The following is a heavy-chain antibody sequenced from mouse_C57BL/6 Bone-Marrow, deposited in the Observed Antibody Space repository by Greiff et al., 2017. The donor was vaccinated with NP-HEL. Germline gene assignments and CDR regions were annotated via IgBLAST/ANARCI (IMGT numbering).Heavy chain of an antibody. CDR3: ARSGDYDDAY. CDR2: IDPSDIYT. Sequence: QVQLQQPGAELVKPGASVKLSCKASGYTFTSYWMQWVKQRPGQGLEWIGEIDPSDIYTNYNQKFKGKATLTVDTSSSTAYMQLSSLTSEDSAVYYCARSGDYDDAYWGQGTLVTVSA. V-gene: IGHV1-50*01. J-gene: IGHJ3*01. D-gene: IGHD2-4*01. CDR1: GYTFTSYW.